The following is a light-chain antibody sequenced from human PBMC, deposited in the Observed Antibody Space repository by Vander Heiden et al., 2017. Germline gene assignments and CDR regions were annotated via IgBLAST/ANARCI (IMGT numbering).Light chain of an antibody. CDR2: GAS. Sequence: IVLTQSPGTLSLSPGERATLSCRASQSVSSSYLAWYQQKPGQAPRLLIYGASSRATGIPDRFSGSGSGTDFTLTINRLEPEDFAVYYCQQYGSSPQTFGQGTNVEIK. CDR3: QQYGSSPQT. CDR1: QSVSSSY. J-gene: IGKJ1*01. V-gene: IGKV3-20*01.